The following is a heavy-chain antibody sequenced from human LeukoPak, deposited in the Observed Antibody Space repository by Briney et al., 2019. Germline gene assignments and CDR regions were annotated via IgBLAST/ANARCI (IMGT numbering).Heavy chain of an antibody. Sequence: GGSLRLSCAASGFTFSSYEMNWVRQAPGKGLEWISSISRSAVTIYYADSVKGRFTISRDNAKNSLYLQMNSLRAEDTAVYYCARVGVFSSSWLLYWGQGTLVTVSS. J-gene: IGHJ4*02. D-gene: IGHD6-13*01. CDR1: GFTFSSYE. V-gene: IGHV3-48*03. CDR3: ARVGVFSSSWLLY. CDR2: ISRSAVTI.